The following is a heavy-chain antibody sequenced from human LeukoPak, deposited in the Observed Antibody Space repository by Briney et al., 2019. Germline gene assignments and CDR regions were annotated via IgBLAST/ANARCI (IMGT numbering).Heavy chain of an antibody. CDR1: GFTFSFYW. CDR2: IEKDGSDK. D-gene: IGHD2-21*01. Sequence: GGPLRLSCAPCGFTFSFYWMSWVPQAPGKGVEWVANIEKDGSDKYYVDSVKGRFTISRDNAKNSLYLQMNSLRAEDSAVYYCARSLWPEDYWGQGTLVTVSS. CDR3: ARSLWPEDY. J-gene: IGHJ4*02. V-gene: IGHV3-7*01.